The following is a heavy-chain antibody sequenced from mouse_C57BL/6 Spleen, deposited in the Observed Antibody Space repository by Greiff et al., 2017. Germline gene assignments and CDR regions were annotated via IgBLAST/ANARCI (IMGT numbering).Heavy chain of an antibody. CDR3: ARVPYYGSIPWGFDV. J-gene: IGHJ1*03. CDR2: INYDGSST. CDR1: GFTFSDYY. D-gene: IGHD1-1*01. Sequence: EVKLVESEGGLVQPGSSMKLSCTASGFTFSDYYMAWVRQVPEKGLEWVANINYDGSSTYYLDSLKSRFIISRDNAKNILYLQMSSLESEDTATYYCARVPYYGSIPWGFDVWGTGTTVTVSS. V-gene: IGHV5-16*01.